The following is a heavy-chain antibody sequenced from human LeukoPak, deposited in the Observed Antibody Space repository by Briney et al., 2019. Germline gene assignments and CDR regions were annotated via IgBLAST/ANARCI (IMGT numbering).Heavy chain of an antibody. V-gene: IGHV3-21*01. J-gene: IGHJ3*02. CDR2: ISSSSSYI. CDR1: GFTFSSYS. Sequence: GGSLRFSCAASGFTFSSYSMNWVRQAPGKGLEWVSSISSSSSYIYYADSVKGRFTISRDNAKSSLYLQMNSLRAEDTAVYYCARDIRVLYSSGWFAFDIWGQGTMVTVSS. D-gene: IGHD6-19*01. CDR3: ARDIRVLYSSGWFAFDI.